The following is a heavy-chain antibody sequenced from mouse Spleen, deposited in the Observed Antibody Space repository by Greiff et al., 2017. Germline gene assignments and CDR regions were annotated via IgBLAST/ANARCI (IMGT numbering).Heavy chain of an antibody. D-gene: IGHD4-1*01. CDR3: ARHWDYWYFDV. V-gene: IGHV5-9*02. Sequence: DVKLVESGGGLVKPGGSLKLSCAASGFAFSSYDMSWVRQTPEKRLEWVATISSGGSYTYYPDSVKGRFTISRDNARNTLYLQMSSLRSEDTALYYCARHWDYWYFDVWGAGTTVTVSS. J-gene: IGHJ1*01. CDR2: ISSGGSYT. CDR1: GFAFSSYD.